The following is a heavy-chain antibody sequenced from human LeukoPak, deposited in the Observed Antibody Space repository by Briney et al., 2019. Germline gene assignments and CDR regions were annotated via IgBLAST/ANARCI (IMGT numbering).Heavy chain of an antibody. CDR1: GYTFTSYY. CDR3: ARVGDIVVVPAADPYYFDY. J-gene: IGHJ4*02. Sequence: GASVKVSCKASGYTFTSYYMHWVRQAPGQGLEWMGIINPSGGSTSYAQKFQGRVTMTRDMSTSTVYMELSSLRSEDTAVYYCARVGDIVVVPAADPYYFDYWGQGTLVTVSS. V-gene: IGHV1-46*01. D-gene: IGHD2-2*01. CDR2: INPSGGST.